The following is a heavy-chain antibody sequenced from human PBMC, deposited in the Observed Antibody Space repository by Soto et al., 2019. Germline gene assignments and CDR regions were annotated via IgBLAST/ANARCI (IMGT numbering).Heavy chain of an antibody. Sequence: EVQLVESGGGLVQPGGSLRLSCAASGFTVSNNYMTWVRQAPGKGLEWVSVIYRGGSTYYADSVRGRFTISRDNSKNTRYLQMSSLRAEDTAVYYGARARFGGLAAIFADCWGQGTLVTVSS. V-gene: IGHV3-66*01. CDR1: GFTVSNNY. CDR2: IYRGGST. J-gene: IGHJ4*02. CDR3: ARARFGGLAAIFADC. D-gene: IGHD5-12*01.